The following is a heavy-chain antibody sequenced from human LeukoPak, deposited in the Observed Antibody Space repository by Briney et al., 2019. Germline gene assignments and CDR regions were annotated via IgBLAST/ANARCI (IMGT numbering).Heavy chain of an antibody. J-gene: IGHJ5*02. D-gene: IGHD2-8*01. CDR2: IIPIFGTA. V-gene: IGHV1-69*05. Sequence: ASVTVSCKASGGTFSSYAISWVRQAPGQGLEWMGGIIPIFGTANYAQKFQGRVTITTDESTSTAYMELSSLRSEDTAVYYCASSWGMGNWFDPWGQGTLVTVSS. CDR3: ASSWGMGNWFDP. CDR1: GGTFSSYA.